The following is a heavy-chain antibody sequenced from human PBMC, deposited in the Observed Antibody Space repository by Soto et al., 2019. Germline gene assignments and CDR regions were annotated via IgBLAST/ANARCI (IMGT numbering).Heavy chain of an antibody. CDR2: IIPILGIA. CDR1: GGTFSSYT. Sequence: QVQLVQSGAEVKKPGSSVKVSCKASGGTFSSYTISWVRQAPGQGLEWMGRIIPILGIANYAQKFQGRVTIPADKSTSTAYMGLSSLRSEDTAVYYCARGRERLQRIRYGMDVWGQGPAVTVSS. V-gene: IGHV1-69*02. J-gene: IGHJ6*02. D-gene: IGHD1-26*01. CDR3: ARGRERLQRIRYGMDV.